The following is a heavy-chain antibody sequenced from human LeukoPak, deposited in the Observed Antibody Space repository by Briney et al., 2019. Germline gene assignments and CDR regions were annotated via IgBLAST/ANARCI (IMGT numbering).Heavy chain of an antibody. D-gene: IGHD3-3*01. J-gene: IGHJ5*02. CDR3: ARDRNSGVTVFGVPRGGRFDP. Sequence: SETLSLTCAVSGHSISSSNWWGWIRQPPGKGLEWIGYISYSGSTYFNPSLKSRVTMSVDTSKKQFSLTLSSVTAADTAVYYCARDRNSGVTVFGVPRGGRFDPWGQGTLVTVSS. CDR2: ISYSGST. CDR1: GHSISSSNW. V-gene: IGHV4-28*03.